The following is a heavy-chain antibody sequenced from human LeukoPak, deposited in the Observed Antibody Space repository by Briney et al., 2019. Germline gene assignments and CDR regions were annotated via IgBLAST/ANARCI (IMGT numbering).Heavy chain of an antibody. D-gene: IGHD3-22*01. CDR3: ARANYYDSSGYYYDVAFDI. V-gene: IGHV1-2*06. CDR2: INPNSGGT. J-gene: IGHJ3*02. CDR1: GYTFTGYH. Sequence: ASVKVSCKASGYTFTGYHMHWVRQAPGQGLEWMGRINPNSGGTNYAQKFQGRVTMTRDTSISTAYMELSRLRSDDTAVYYCARANYYDSSGYYYDVAFDIWGQGTMVTVSS.